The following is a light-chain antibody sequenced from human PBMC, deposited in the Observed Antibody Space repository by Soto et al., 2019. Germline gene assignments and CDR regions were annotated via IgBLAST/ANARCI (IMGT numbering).Light chain of an antibody. Sequence: IVMTQSPITLSVSPGERATLSCRASQSINNNLAWYQQKPGQAPRLLIYDASSRATGIPARFGGSGSGTEFTLTISSLQSEDFAAYYCQQYNDWPIAFGQGTRLEIK. CDR1: QSINNN. J-gene: IGKJ5*01. V-gene: IGKV3-15*01. CDR3: QQYNDWPIA. CDR2: DAS.